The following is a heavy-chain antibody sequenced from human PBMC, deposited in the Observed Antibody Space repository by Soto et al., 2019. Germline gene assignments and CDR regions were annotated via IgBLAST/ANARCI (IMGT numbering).Heavy chain of an antibody. CDR2: ISAYNGNT. D-gene: IGHD6-19*01. CDR3: ARDAVAGIAPDAFDI. J-gene: IGHJ3*02. Sequence: ASVKVSCKASGYTFTSYGISWVRQAPGQGLEWMGWISAYNGNTNYAQKLQGRVTMTTDTSTSTAYMELRSLRSDDTAVYYCARDAVAGIAPDAFDIWGQGKMVTVSS. V-gene: IGHV1-18*01. CDR1: GYTFTSYG.